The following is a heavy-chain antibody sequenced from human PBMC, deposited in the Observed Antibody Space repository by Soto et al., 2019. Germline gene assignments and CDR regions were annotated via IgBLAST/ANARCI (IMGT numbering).Heavy chain of an antibody. J-gene: IGHJ5*02. CDR1: GGSLARYW. CDR3: ASPLSFSDSQGDYRYRQYS. V-gene: IGHV5-10-1*01. D-gene: IGHD4-17*01. CDR2: IDPSDSQT. Sequence: PGQSRQISCRGSGGSLARYWITWVRQKPGKGLEWMGRIDPSDSQTYYRPSFRGHVTISATKPITTVCLLWSSPRASHTALSYCASPLSFSDSQGDYRYRQYSCARGTSDPGSP.